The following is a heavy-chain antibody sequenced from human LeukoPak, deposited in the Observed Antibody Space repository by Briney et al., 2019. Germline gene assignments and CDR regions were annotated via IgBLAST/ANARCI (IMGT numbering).Heavy chain of an antibody. D-gene: IGHD3-16*01. CDR2: ISSSGRTI. V-gene: IGHV3-11*01. J-gene: IGHJ6*03. CDR1: GFSFCVYY. CDR3: ARNFGGASAYYYYYYMDV. Sequence: PGGSLRLSRAPSGFSFCVYYMSWVRHAPEEGVGWVSYISSSGRTIYYADYVKGRFTNSRDNAKNSQYLQMNRLRAEDTAVYYCARNFGGASAYYYYYYMDVWGKGTTVTVSS.